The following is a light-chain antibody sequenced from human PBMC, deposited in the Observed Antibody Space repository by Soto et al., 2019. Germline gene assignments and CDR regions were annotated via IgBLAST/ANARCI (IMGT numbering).Light chain of an antibody. CDR3: MQALETPLT. Sequence: VMTQSPPSVPVTPGELASMSCRSNQSLLHSNGYNYLDWYLQKPGQSPRLLIYLGFDRASGVPVRFSGSGSGTDFTLTISRVEAEDVGVYFCMQALETPLTFGPGTKVDIK. CDR1: QSLLHSNGYNY. V-gene: IGKV2-28*01. CDR2: LGF. J-gene: IGKJ3*01.